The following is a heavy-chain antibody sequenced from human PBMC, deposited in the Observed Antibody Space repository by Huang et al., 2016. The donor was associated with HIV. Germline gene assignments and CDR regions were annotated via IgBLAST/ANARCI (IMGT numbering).Heavy chain of an antibody. D-gene: IGHD2-21*01. CDR3: ATGFDTYYDI. V-gene: IGHV1-24*01. Sequence: QVQLVQSGAEVKKPGASVKVSCKVSGYTLTELSIHWVRQAPGKGLGWGGGCAPEQGEPNYAQNFQGRVTMTEDTSTDTAYMELNSLRSEDTAVYYCATGFDTYYDIWGQGTMVIASS. CDR2: CAPEQGEP. CDR1: GYTLTELS. J-gene: IGHJ3*02.